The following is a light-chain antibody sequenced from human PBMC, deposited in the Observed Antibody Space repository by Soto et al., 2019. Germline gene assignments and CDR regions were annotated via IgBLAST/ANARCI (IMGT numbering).Light chain of an antibody. CDR2: EVS. V-gene: IGLV2-14*01. J-gene: IGLJ1*01. CDR1: SSDVGGYNY. CDR3: SSYTSISTLV. Sequence: QSALTQPASVSGSPGQSITISCTGTSSDVGGYNYVSWYQQHPGKAPKLMIYEVSSRPSGVSNRFSGSKSGNTASLTISGLQAEDEADYYCSSYTSISTLVLGTGTKV.